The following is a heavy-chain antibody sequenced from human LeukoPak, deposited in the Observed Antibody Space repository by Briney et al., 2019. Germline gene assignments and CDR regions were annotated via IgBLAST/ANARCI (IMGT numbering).Heavy chain of an antibody. CDR3: ARVGVVVPAAWFDP. CDR1: GYSFGIFG. D-gene: IGHD2-2*01. Sequence: ASVKVSCKASGYSFGIFGISWVRQAHGQGLEWMGWISANNGNTKYAQNLQGRVTMTTDTSTSTAYMELRSLRSDDTAVYYCARVGVVVPAAWFDPWGQGTLVTVSS. CDR2: ISANNGNT. J-gene: IGHJ5*02. V-gene: IGHV1-18*01.